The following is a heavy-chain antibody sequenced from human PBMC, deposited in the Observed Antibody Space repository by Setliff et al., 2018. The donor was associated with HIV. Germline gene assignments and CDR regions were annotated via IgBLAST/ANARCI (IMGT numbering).Heavy chain of an antibody. CDR3: AGFSYNFWVYRFDH. V-gene: IGHV4-31*11. Sequence: PSETLSLTCAVYGGSFSEYYWSWIRQHPGKGLEYIGYIYYSGSTYYNPSLKSRVTMSIDTSTQQFFLNVTSVTAADTAVYYCAGFSYNFWVYRFDHWGQGALVTVSS. J-gene: IGHJ4*02. D-gene: IGHD3-3*01. CDR1: GGSFSEYY. CDR2: IYYSGST.